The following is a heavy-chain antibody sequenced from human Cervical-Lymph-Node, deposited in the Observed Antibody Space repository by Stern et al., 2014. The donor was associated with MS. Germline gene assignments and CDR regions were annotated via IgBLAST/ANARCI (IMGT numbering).Heavy chain of an antibody. Sequence: QVQLVESGAEVKKPGSSVNVSCMASGGTFSSSYAITWMRQAPGQGLEWMGRIIPILGLPYYAQKFQGRVTITADTSTNTAYMGLNSLTSEDTAVYYCARGVVSNRATATLHNLFDLWGQGTLVTVSS. J-gene: IGHJ5*02. V-gene: IGHV1-69*09. CDR1: GGTFSSSYA. CDR3: ARGVVSNRATATLHNLFDL. CDR2: IIPILGLP. D-gene: IGHD1-1*01.